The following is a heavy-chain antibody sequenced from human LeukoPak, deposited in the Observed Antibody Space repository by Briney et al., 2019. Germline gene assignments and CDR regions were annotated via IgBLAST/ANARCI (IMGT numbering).Heavy chain of an antibody. CDR3: ARSRLYYYNSSGYSDAFDI. V-gene: IGHV2-70*11. CDR2: IDWDDDK. Sequence: SGPTLVNPTQTLTLTCTFSGFSLSTSGMCVSWIRQPPGKALEWLARIDWDDDKCYSTSLKTRLTISKDTSKNQVVLTMTNMDPVDTATYYCARSRLYYYNSSGYSDAFDIWGQGTMVTVSS. CDR1: GFSLSTSGMC. J-gene: IGHJ3*02. D-gene: IGHD3-22*01.